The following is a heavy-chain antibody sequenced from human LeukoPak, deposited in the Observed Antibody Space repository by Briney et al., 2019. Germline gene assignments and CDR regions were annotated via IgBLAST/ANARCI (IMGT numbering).Heavy chain of an antibody. CDR1: GYTFTSYY. CDR2: INPSGGST. J-gene: IGHJ2*01. CDR3: AAAARDWYFDL. D-gene: IGHD6-25*01. Sequence: ASVKVSCKASGYTFTSYYMHWVRQAPGQGLEWMGIINPSGGSTSYAQKFQGRVTMTRDTSTSTVYMELSSLRSEDTAVYYCAAAARDWYFDLWGRDTLVTVSS. V-gene: IGHV1-46*03.